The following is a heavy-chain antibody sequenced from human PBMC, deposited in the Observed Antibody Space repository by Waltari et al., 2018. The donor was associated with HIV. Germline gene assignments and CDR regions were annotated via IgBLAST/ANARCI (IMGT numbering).Heavy chain of an antibody. CDR1: GFTFDDYA. V-gene: IGHV3-9*01. J-gene: IGHJ4*02. Sequence: EVHLVESGGGLVQPGRHLRLSCAASGFTFDDYAMHWVRQTPGKGLEWVSGISWNSGSIGYADSVKGRFTISRDNAKNSLFLQMNSLRPEDTAFYYCAKGPTLTSPPTYFNYWGQGTLVTVSS. CDR3: AKGPTLTSPPTYFNY. D-gene: IGHD2-2*01. CDR2: ISWNSGSI.